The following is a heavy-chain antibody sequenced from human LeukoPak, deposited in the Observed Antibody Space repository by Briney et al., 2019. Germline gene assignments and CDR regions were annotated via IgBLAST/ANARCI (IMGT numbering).Heavy chain of an antibody. J-gene: IGHJ3*02. V-gene: IGHV4-34*01. D-gene: IGHD5-18*01. CDR2: INHSGST. CDR3: ARRIQLWLIDQNGNEAFDI. Sequence: SETLSLTCAVYGGSFSGYYWSWIRQPPGKGLEWIGEINHSGSTNYNPSLKSRVTISVDTSKNQFSLKLSSVTAADTAVYYCARRIQLWLIDQNGNEAFDIWGQGTMVTVSS. CDR1: GGSFSGYY.